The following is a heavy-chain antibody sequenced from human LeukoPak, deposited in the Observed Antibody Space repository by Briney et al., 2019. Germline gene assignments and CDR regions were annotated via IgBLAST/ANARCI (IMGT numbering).Heavy chain of an antibody. D-gene: IGHD6-19*01. Sequence: GGSLRLSCAASGFTFSSYGMNWVRQAPGKGLEWVSAITGSGGSTYYADSVKGRFTISRDNSKNTLYLQMNSLRAEDTAVYYCAKSPYSSGWLHYYWGQGTLVTVSS. CDR1: GFTFSSYG. CDR2: ITGSGGST. CDR3: AKSPYSSGWLHYY. J-gene: IGHJ4*02. V-gene: IGHV3-23*01.